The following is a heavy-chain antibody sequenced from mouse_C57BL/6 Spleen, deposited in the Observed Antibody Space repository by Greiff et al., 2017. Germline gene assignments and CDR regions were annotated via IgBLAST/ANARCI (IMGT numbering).Heavy chain of an antibody. CDR2: IYPGDGDT. V-gene: IGHV1-80*01. Sequence: QVQLQQSGAELVKPGASVKISCKASGYAFSSYWMNWVKQRPGKGLEWIGQIYPGDGDTNYNGKFKGQATLTADKSSSTAYMQLSSLTSEDSAVYFCARSMDYGSSYWYFDVWGTGTTVTVSS. CDR3: ARSMDYGSSYWYFDV. J-gene: IGHJ1*03. D-gene: IGHD1-1*01. CDR1: GYAFSSYW.